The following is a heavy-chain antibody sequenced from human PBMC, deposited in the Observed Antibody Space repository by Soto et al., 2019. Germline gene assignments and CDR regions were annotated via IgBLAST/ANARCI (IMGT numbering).Heavy chain of an antibody. CDR2: INHSGST. CDR1: GGSFSGYY. Sequence: SETLSLTCAVYGGSFSGYYWSWIRQPPGKGLEWIGEINHSGSTNYNPSLKSRVTISVDTSKNQLSLKLSSVTAADTAVYYCARTKIGYSSGWYPTGANWFDPWGQGTLVTVSS. V-gene: IGHV4-34*01. D-gene: IGHD6-19*01. J-gene: IGHJ5*02. CDR3: ARTKIGYSSGWYPTGANWFDP.